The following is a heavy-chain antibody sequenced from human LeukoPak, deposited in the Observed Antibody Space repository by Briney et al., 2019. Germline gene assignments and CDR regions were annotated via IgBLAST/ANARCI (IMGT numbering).Heavy chain of an antibody. Sequence: GGSLRLSCTVSAFTFSSYWMSWVRQAPGKGLEWVGNIKEDGSEINYVDSVKGRFTISRDNAKNSLYLQMNSLRMEDTAVYYCARARGYSSFDNWGQGTLVTVSS. D-gene: IGHD4-23*01. CDR2: IKEDGSEI. V-gene: IGHV3-7*01. CDR1: AFTFSSYW. J-gene: IGHJ4*02. CDR3: ARARGYSSFDN.